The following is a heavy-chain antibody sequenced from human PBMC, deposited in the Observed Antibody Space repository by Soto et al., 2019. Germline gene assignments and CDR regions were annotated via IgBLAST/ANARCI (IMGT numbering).Heavy chain of an antibody. D-gene: IGHD3-22*01. V-gene: IGHV4-30-2*01. Sequence: SETLSLTCAVSGGSISSGGYSWSWIRQPPGKGLEWIGYIYHSGSTYYNPSLKSRVTISVDRSKNQFSLKLSSVTAADTAVYYCARGYYDSSGYFSPQVDYWGQGTLVTVSS. CDR1: GGSISSGGYS. CDR2: IYHSGST. J-gene: IGHJ4*02. CDR3: ARGYYDSSGYFSPQVDY.